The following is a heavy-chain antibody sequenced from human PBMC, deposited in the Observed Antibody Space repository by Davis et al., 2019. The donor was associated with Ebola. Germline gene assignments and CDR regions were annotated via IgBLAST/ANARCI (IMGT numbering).Heavy chain of an antibody. CDR1: GFTLSSYG. CDR2: ISYDGSNK. V-gene: IGHV3-33*05. D-gene: IGHD5-18*01. CDR3: ASIVRRLATAWDDY. Sequence: PGGSLRLSCATPGFTLSSYGMHWVRQAPGKGLEWVAVISYDGSNKYYADSVKGRFTISRDTAKNSLYLQMNSLRAEDTAVYYCASIVRRLATAWDDYWGQGTLVTVSS. J-gene: IGHJ4*02.